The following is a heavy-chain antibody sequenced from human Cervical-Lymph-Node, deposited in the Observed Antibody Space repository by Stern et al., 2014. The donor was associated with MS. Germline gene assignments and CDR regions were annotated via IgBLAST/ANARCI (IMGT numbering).Heavy chain of an antibody. V-gene: IGHV4-61*02. Sequence: QVQLQESGPGLVKPSQTLSLTCSVSGGPISSGDFYWSWIRQPAGKGLEWIGRIYPGGTTKYNPSLEGRVSISADMSKNQFSLKLTSVTAADTAVYYCARRSGHASPSPGFHSWGQGTLVTVSS. J-gene: IGHJ4*02. CDR3: ARRSGHASPSPGFHS. D-gene: IGHD5-12*01. CDR2: IYPGGTT. CDR1: GGPISSGDFY.